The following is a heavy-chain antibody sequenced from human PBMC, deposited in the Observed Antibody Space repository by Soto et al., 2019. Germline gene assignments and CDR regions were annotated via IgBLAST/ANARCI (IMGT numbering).Heavy chain of an antibody. CDR3: TRRYSSGWYWFDP. J-gene: IGHJ5*02. V-gene: IGHV3-49*03. Sequence: GGSLRLSCTASGFSFGDSAMSWFRQAPGKGLEWVGFIRSKAYSGTTEYAASVRGRFTISRDDSKSIAYLQMNSLKTEDTAVYYCTRRYSSGWYWFDPWGQGTLVTVSS. D-gene: IGHD6-19*01. CDR1: GFSFGDSA. CDR2: IRSKAYSGTT.